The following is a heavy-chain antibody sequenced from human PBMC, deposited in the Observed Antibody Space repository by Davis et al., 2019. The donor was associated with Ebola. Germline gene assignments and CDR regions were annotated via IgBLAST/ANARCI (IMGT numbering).Heavy chain of an antibody. CDR2: INPNFGGK. J-gene: IGHJ5*02. D-gene: IGHD5-18*01. Sequence: AASVTVSCKASGYTFAAHYLHWVRQAPGQGLAWMGRINPNFGGKIYAQKFQDRVTMTIDTSINTAYMELDRLRSDDTAVYYCARGHTYGRWDDWFDPWGQGTLVTVSS. V-gene: IGHV1-2*06. CDR1: GYTFAAHY. CDR3: ARGHTYGRWDDWFDP.